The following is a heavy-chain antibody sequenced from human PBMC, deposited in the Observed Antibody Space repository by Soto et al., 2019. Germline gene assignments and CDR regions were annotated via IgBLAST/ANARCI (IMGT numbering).Heavy chain of an antibody. Sequence: QVQLQDAGPGLVTPSETLSLTCAVSGYSISSGYYWGWIRQPPGKGLEWIGSIYHSGRTYYNPSLKSRVTISVDTSKNKFSLKLSSVTAADTDVYYCARDLRGDIVVVERKDNWFDPWGQGTLVTVSS. CDR3: ARDLRGDIVVVERKDNWFDP. CDR2: IYHSGRT. D-gene: IGHD2-15*01. CDR1: GYSISSGYY. J-gene: IGHJ5*02. V-gene: IGHV4-38-2*02.